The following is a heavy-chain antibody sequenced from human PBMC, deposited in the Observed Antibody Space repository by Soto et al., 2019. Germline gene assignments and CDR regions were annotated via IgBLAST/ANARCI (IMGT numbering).Heavy chain of an antibody. CDR3: AKDREQWLVQGDFDY. Sequence: GGSLRLSCAASGFTFSSYAMSWVRQAPGKGLEWVSAISGSGGSTYYADSVKGRFTISRDNSKNTLYLQMNSLRAEDTAVCYCAKDREQWLVQGDFDYWGQGTLVTVSS. V-gene: IGHV3-23*01. CDR1: GFTFSSYA. J-gene: IGHJ4*02. CDR2: ISGSGGST. D-gene: IGHD6-19*01.